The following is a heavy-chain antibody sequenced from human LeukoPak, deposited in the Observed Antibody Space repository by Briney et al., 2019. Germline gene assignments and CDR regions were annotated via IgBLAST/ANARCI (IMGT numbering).Heavy chain of an antibody. Sequence: ASVKVSCEASGYTFTSYGFSWVRQAPGQGLEWMGWISVYNGNTNYAQKLQGRVTMTTDTSTSTAYMELRSLRSDDTAVYYCARYYYSGGYYSRDYYFDYWGQGTLVTVSS. J-gene: IGHJ4*02. CDR1: GYTFTSYG. D-gene: IGHD1-26*01. V-gene: IGHV1-18*01. CDR3: ARYYYSGGYYSRDYYFDY. CDR2: ISVYNGNT.